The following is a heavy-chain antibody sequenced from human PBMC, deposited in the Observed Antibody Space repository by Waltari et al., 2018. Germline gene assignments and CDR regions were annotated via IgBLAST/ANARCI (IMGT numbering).Heavy chain of an antibody. Sequence: QVQLVESGGGVVQPGRSLRLACAASGFTFSSYAMPWVRQAPGKGLEWVAVISYDGSNKYYADSVKGRFTISRDNSKNTLYLQMNSLRAEDTAVYYCARDRLLWFRELSVWGQGTLVTVSS. CDR3: ARDRLLWFRELSV. D-gene: IGHD3-10*01. V-gene: IGHV3-30*01. CDR2: ISYDGSNK. CDR1: GFTFSSYA. J-gene: IGHJ4*02.